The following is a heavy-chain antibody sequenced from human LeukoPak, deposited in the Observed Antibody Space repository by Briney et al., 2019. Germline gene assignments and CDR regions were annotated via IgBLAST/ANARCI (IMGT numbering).Heavy chain of an antibody. CDR2: ISGSGGST. V-gene: IGHV3-23*01. J-gene: IGHJ6*02. CDR3: AKDQGGYDFWSGPVHYYYGMDV. D-gene: IGHD3-3*01. Sequence: GGSLRLSCAASGFTFSSYAMSWVRQAPGKGLEWVSAISGSGGSTYYADSVKGRFTISRDNSKNTLYLQMNSLRAEDTAVYYCAKDQGGYDFWSGPVHYYYGMDVWGQGTTVTVS. CDR1: GFTFSSYA.